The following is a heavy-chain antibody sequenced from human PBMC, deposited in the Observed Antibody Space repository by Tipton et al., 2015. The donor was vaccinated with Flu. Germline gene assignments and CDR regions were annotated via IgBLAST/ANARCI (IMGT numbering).Heavy chain of an antibody. CDR1: GYSFTSYW. J-gene: IGHJ6*02. Sequence: QLVQSGAEVKKPGESLKISCKGSGYSFTSYWIGWVRQMPGKGLEWMGIIYPGDSDTRYSPSFQGQVTISADKSISTAYLQWSSLKASDTAMYYCARLEYSGYDPIYYYYYGMDVWGQGTTVTVSS. V-gene: IGHV5-51*01. D-gene: IGHD5-12*01. CDR2: IYPGDSDT. CDR3: ARLEYSGYDPIYYYYYGMDV.